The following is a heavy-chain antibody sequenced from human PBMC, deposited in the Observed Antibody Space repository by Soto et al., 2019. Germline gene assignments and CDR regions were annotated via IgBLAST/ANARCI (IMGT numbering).Heavy chain of an antibody. CDR3: ARDPAVTTLNYYYYGMDV. CDR1: GYTFTGYY. V-gene: IGHV1-2*02. D-gene: IGHD4-17*01. CDR2: INPNSGGT. J-gene: IGHJ6*02. Sequence: VASVKVSCKASGYTFTGYYMHWVRQAPGQGLEWMGWINPNSGGTNYAQKFQGRVTMTRDTSISTAYMELSRLRSDDTAVYYCARDPAVTTLNYYYYGMDVWGQGTTVTVSS.